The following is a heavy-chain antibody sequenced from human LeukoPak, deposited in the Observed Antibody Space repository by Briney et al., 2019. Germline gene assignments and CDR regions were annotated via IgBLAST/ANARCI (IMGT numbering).Heavy chain of an antibody. CDR1: GFLFNASY. Sequence: PGGSLRLSCAASGFLFNASYMIWVRKAPGKGLEWVATIKPDGSEKYHVDSVSGRFTISRDNTNESLFLQMNSLRVDDTAVYYCVRGGTYWTVSWGQGTLVNVS. V-gene: IGHV3-7*01. CDR3: VRGGTYWTVS. CDR2: IKPDGSEK. J-gene: IGHJ5*01.